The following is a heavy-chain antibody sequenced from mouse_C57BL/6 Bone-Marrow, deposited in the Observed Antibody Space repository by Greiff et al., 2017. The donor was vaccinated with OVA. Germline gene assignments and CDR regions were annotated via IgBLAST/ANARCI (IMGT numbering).Heavy chain of an antibody. CDR2: INPNNGGT. D-gene: IGHD1-1*01. CDR3: ARYYGSSYGWYFDV. CDR1: GYTFTDYN. V-gene: IGHV1-18*01. J-gene: IGHJ1*03. Sequence: SGPELVKPGASVKIPCKASGYTFTDYNMDWVKQSHGKSLEWIGDINPNNGGTIYNQKFKGKATLTVDKSSSTAYMELRSLTSEDTAVYYCARYYGSSYGWYFDVWGTGTTVTISS.